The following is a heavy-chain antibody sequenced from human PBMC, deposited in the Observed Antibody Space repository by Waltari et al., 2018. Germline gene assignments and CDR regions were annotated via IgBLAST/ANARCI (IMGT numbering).Heavy chain of an antibody. CDR1: GHTFTSYE. J-gene: IGHJ4*02. CDR2: MNPNSGNT. V-gene: IGHV1-8*01. D-gene: IGHD3-10*01. Sequence: QVQLGQCGAEGRSPGAAVKVACKAYGHTFTSYEFNWGRPATEHGDGWMGWMNPNSGNTGYAQKFQGRVTMTRNTSISTAYMELSSLRSEDTAVYYCARGVPMVRGVTCRSPPSPLGYWGQGTLVTVSS. CDR3: ARGVPMVRGVTCRSPPSPLGY.